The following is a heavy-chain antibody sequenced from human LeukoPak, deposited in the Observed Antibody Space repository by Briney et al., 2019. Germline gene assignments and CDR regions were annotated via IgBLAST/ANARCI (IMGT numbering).Heavy chain of an antibody. CDR2: IRYDGSNK. D-gene: IGHD3-9*01. CDR3: ATSTPTYYDILTGYIKGYYFDY. Sequence: RLSCAASGFTFISYGMHWVRQAPGKGLEWVAFIRYDGSNKYYADSVKGRFTISRDNSNNTLYLQMNSLRAEDTAVYYCATSTPTYYDILTGYIKGYYFDYWGQGTLVTVSS. J-gene: IGHJ4*02. V-gene: IGHV3-30*02. CDR1: GFTFISYG.